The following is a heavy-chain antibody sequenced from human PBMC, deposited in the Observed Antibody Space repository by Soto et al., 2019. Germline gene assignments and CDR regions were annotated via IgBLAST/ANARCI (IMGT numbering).Heavy chain of an antibody. CDR2: INAGNGNT. CDR1: GYTFTSYA. V-gene: IGHV1-3*01. Sequence: GGSVKVSCKASGYTFTSYAMHWVRQAPGQRLEWMGWINAGNGNTKYSQKFQGRVTITRDTSASTAYMELSSPRSEDTAVYYCARDPPMVRGKGLSYYYYGMDVWGQGTTVTVSS. CDR3: ARDPPMVRGKGLSYYYYGMDV. J-gene: IGHJ6*02. D-gene: IGHD3-10*01.